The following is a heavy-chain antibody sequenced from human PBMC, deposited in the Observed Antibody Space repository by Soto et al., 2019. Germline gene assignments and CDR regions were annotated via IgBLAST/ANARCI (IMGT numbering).Heavy chain of an antibody. CDR1: GFTFDSPYSHG. CDR2: ISSNGANT. CDR3: VSWVSAHFDY. D-gene: IGHD2-8*01. J-gene: IGHJ4*01. Sequence: VRLSCAASGFTFDSPYSHGMSWVRQSPGKGPEWVSTISSNGANTHYAESVKGRFTISKDASRNTVHLHMNSLRAEDTATYFCVSWVSAHFDYWGHGTRVTVSS. V-gene: IGHV3-23*01.